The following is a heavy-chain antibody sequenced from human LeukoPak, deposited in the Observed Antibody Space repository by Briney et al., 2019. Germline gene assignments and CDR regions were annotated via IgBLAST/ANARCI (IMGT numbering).Heavy chain of an antibody. Sequence: GGSLRLSCAASGFTVSSNYMSWVRQAPGKGLEWVSAIYSGGDTYYADSVKDRFTISRDSSKSTLYLQMNSLRVEDTAVYYCARDSWDSSGPYGSFDHWGQGTLVTVSS. D-gene: IGHD3-22*01. CDR1: GFTVSSNY. J-gene: IGHJ4*02. CDR2: IYSGGDT. V-gene: IGHV3-66*01. CDR3: ARDSWDSSGPYGSFDH.